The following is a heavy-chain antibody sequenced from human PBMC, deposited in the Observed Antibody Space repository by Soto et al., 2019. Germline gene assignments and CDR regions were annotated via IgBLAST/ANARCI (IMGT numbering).Heavy chain of an antibody. Sequence: VQLVESGGGVVQPGRSLRLSCAASGFTFSDYAMHWVRQAPGKGLEWVAVVSHDGRNTHYADSVKGRFTISRDSSKNTVSLEMTSLEAEDTAVYYCAKGGRQWLFTSDFNYWGQGGLVTVSS. V-gene: IGHV3-30*18. CDR2: VSHDGRNT. CDR3: AKGGRQWLFTSDFNY. CDR1: GFTFSDYA. D-gene: IGHD6-19*01. J-gene: IGHJ4*02.